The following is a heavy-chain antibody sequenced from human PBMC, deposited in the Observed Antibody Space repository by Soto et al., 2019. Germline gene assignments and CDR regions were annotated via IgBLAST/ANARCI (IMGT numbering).Heavy chain of an antibody. CDR2: IKQDGSEK. V-gene: IGHV3-7*01. J-gene: IGHJ4*02. CDR3: ARLGRIAAAGTLDY. D-gene: IGHD6-13*01. CDR1: GFTFSSYW. Sequence: GASVKVSCKASGFTFSSYWMSWVRQAPGKGLEWVANIKQDGSEKYYVDSVKGRFTISRDNAKNSLYLQMNSLRAEDTAVYYCARLGRIAAAGTLDYWGQGTLVTVSS.